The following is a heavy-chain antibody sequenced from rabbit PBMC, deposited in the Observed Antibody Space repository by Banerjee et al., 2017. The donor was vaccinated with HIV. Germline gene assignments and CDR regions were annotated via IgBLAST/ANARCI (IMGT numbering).Heavy chain of an antibody. CDR2: VSTGGRT. Sequence: QQQLEESGGGLVKPGGTLTLTCKASGIDFSRYYYMCWVRQAPGKGLEYIGDVSTGGRTVYATWAKGRFSVSKTSSTTVTLQMTSLTPADTATYFCARDWADSNGYSYAYDLNLWGPGTLVTVS. CDR1: GIDFSRYYY. D-gene: IGHD6-1*01. CDR3: ARDWADSNGYSYAYDLNL. V-gene: IGHV1S45*01. J-gene: IGHJ4*01.